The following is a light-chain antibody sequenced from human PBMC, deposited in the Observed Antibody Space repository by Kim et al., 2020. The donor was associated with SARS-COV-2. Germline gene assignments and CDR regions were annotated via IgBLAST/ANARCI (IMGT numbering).Light chain of an antibody. CDR2: GKN. CDR1: SLRSYY. J-gene: IGLJ2*01. V-gene: IGLV3-19*01. CDR3: NSRDSSGNHLGV. Sequence: SSELTKDPAVSVALGQTVRITCQGDSLRSYYASWYQQKPGQAPVLVIYGKNNRPSGIPDRFSGSSSGNTASLTITGAQAEDEADYYCNSRDSSGNHLGVFGLGTQLTVL.